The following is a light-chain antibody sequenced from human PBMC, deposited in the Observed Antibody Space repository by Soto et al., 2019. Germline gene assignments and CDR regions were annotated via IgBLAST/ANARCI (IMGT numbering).Light chain of an antibody. J-gene: IGLJ1*01. CDR1: SSNIGSKT. CDR2: STN. Sequence: QSVLTQPPSASGTPGQRVTISCSGSSSNIGSKTVNWYQQLPGTAPKLLIYSTNQRPSGVPDRFSGSKSGTSASLAISGLQSHYEADYYCARSHDSPGAPYAFATGTTLTVL. V-gene: IGLV1-44*01. CDR3: ARSHDSPGAPYA.